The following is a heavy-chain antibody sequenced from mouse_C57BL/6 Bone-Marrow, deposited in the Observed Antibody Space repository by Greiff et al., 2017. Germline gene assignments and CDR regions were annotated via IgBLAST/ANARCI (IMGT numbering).Heavy chain of an antibody. V-gene: IGHV5-12*01. Sequence: EVKLEESGGGLVQPGGSLKLSCAASGFTFSDYYMYWVRQTPEKRLEWVAYISNGGGSTYYPDTVKGRFTISRDNAKNTLYLQMSRLKSEDTAMYYCARRGDLLYAMDYWGQGTSVTVSS. CDR2: ISNGGGST. CDR3: ARRGDLLYAMDY. J-gene: IGHJ4*01. CDR1: GFTFSDYY.